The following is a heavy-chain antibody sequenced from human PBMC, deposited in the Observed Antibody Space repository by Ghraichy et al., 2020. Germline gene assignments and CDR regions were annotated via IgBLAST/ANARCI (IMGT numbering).Heavy chain of an antibody. CDR2: ISPSGSP. D-gene: IGHD7-27*01. CDR3: AKHILTGNFDY. CDR1: GFTFSNYA. J-gene: IGHJ4*02. Sequence: GGSLRLSCAASGFTFSNYAMSWVRQAPGKGLQWVPAISPSGSPYYADSVKGRFTISRDNSRNTLYLQMNTPGAVAEDTAVYYCAKHILTGNFDYWGQGTLVTVSS. V-gene: IGHV3-23*01.